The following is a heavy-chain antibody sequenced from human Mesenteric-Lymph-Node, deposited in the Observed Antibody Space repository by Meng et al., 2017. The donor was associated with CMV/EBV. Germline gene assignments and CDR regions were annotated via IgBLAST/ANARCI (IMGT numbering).Heavy chain of an antibody. J-gene: IGHJ4*02. Sequence: QITLKESGPTLVKPTQTPTLAFTFSGFSLSTSGVGVGWIRQPPGKALEWLALNYWDDDKRYSPSLKSRLTITKDTSKNQVVLTTTNIDPVDTATYYCAHSSGIAAAGPFYFDYWGQGTLVTVSS. D-gene: IGHD6-13*01. CDR3: AHSSGIAAAGPFYFDY. CDR1: GFSLSTSGVG. CDR2: NYWDDDK. V-gene: IGHV2-5*02.